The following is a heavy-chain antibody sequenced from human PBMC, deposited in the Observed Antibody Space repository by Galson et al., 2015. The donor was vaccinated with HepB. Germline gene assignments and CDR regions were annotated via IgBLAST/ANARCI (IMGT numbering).Heavy chain of an antibody. Sequence: SLRLSCAASGFTFGDYAMSWVRQAPGKGLEWVGFIRSKAYGGTTEYAASVKGRFTISRDDSKSIAYLQMNSLKTEDTAVYYCTRERDVDTAMVHFDYWGQGTLVTVSS. CDR3: TRERDVDTAMVHFDY. J-gene: IGHJ4*02. D-gene: IGHD5-18*01. CDR2: IRSKAYGGTT. V-gene: IGHV3-49*04. CDR1: GFTFGDYA.